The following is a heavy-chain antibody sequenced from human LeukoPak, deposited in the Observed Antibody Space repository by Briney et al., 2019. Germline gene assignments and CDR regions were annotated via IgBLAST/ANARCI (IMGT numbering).Heavy chain of an antibody. Sequence: PGGSLRLSCAASGFTLSSYGMHWVRQAPGKGLERVAVIWYDGSNKYYADSMKGRFTISRDNSKNTLYLQMNSLRAEDTAVYYCARDGPGRVSPDYWGQGTLVTVSS. CDR2: IWYDGSNK. J-gene: IGHJ4*02. CDR3: ARDGPGRVSPDY. CDR1: GFTLSSYG. D-gene: IGHD6-13*01. V-gene: IGHV3-33*01.